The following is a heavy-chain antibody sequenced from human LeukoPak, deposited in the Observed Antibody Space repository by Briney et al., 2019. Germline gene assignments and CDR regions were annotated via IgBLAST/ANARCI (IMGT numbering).Heavy chain of an antibody. V-gene: IGHV1-69*13. D-gene: IGHD3-10*01. Sequence: SVKVSCKASGGTFSGYAISWVRQAPGQGLEWMGGIIPIFGTANYAQKFQGRVTITADESTSTAYMELSSLRSEDTAVYYCAAMVRGHSDAFDIWGQGTMVTVSS. CDR3: AAMVRGHSDAFDI. CDR2: IIPIFGTA. J-gene: IGHJ3*02. CDR1: GGTFSGYA.